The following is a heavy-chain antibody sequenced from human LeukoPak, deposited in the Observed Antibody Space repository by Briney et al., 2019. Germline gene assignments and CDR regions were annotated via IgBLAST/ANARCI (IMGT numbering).Heavy chain of an antibody. CDR1: GGSISSYY. J-gene: IGHJ4*02. Sequence: SETLSLTCTVSGGSISSYYWSWIRQPPGKGLEWIGYIYYSGSTNYNPSLKSRVTISVDTSRNQFSLKLSSVTAADTAVYYCARDFDYWGQGTLVTVSS. CDR2: IYYSGST. CDR3: ARDFDY. V-gene: IGHV4-59*01.